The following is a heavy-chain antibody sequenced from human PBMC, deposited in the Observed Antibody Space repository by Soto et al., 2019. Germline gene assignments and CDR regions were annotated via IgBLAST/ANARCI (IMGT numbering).Heavy chain of an antibody. D-gene: IGHD2-21*02. CDR2: IKSKTGGGTT. CDR1: GFTFSNAW. CDR3: TTDSTTYCGGDCYSWSDY. Sequence: PGGSLRLSCAASGFTFSNAWMSWVRQAPGKGLEWVGRIKSKTGGGTTDYTAPVKGRFSISRDDSKNTLYLQMNSLKTEDTAVYYCTTDSTTYCGGDCYSWSDYWGQGTLVTVSS. V-gene: IGHV3-15*01. J-gene: IGHJ4*02.